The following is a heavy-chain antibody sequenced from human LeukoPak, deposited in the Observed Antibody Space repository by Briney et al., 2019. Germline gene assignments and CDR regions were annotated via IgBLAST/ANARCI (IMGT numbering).Heavy chain of an antibody. J-gene: IGHJ4*02. Sequence: GSPRLSCAASGFTFSSYGMHWVRQAPGKGLEWVAVISYDGSNKYYADSVKGRFTISRDNSKNTLYLQMNSLRAEDTAVYYCAKDSSSTSRYFDYWGQGTLVTVSS. CDR1: GFTFSSYG. D-gene: IGHD6-6*01. V-gene: IGHV3-30*18. CDR2: ISYDGSNK. CDR3: AKDSSSTSRYFDY.